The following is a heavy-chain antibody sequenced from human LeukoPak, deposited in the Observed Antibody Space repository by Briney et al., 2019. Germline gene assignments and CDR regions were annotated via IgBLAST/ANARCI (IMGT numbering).Heavy chain of an antibody. V-gene: IGHV1-2*02. CDR2: INPNSGGT. Sequence: ASVKVSCKASGYTFTGYYMHWVQQAPGQGLEWMGWINPNSGGTNYAQKFQGRVTMTRDTSISTAYMELSRLRSDDTAVYYCARVGHGFYGDYIDYWGQGTLVTVSS. J-gene: IGHJ4*02. CDR1: GYTFTGYY. CDR3: ARVGHGFYGDYIDY. D-gene: IGHD4-17*01.